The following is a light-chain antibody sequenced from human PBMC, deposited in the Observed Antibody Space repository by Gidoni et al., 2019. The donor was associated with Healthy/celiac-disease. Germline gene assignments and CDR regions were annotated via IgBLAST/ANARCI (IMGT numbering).Light chain of an antibody. Sequence: EIVMTQSPATLSVSPGERATLSCRARQSVSSNLAWYQQKPGQAPRLLIYGASTRATGIPARFSCSGSGTEFTLTISSLQSEDFAVYYCQQYNNWPPCSFXQXTKLEIK. CDR2: GAS. V-gene: IGKV3-15*01. CDR1: QSVSSN. CDR3: QQYNNWPPCS. J-gene: IGKJ2*04.